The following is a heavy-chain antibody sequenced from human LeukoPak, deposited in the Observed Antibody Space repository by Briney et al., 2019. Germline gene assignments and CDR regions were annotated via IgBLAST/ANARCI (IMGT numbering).Heavy chain of an antibody. Sequence: GGSLRLSCAASGFTFSSYSMNWVRQAPGKGLEWVSYISSSSSTIYYADSVKGRFTISRHNAKNSLYLQMNSLRAEDTAVYYCARSSMVRGVIPDYWGQGTLVTVSS. CDR1: GFTFSSYS. J-gene: IGHJ4*02. CDR3: ARSSMVRGVIPDY. D-gene: IGHD3-10*01. V-gene: IGHV3-48*04. CDR2: ISSSSSTI.